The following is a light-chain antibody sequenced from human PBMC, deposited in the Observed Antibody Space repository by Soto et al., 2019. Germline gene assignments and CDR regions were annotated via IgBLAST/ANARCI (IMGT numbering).Light chain of an antibody. CDR3: AAWDDSLSGVV. J-gene: IGLJ3*02. Sequence: QSVLTQPPSASGTSGQRVTISCSGSISNHGSNFVFWYQQLPGAAPKLLISRNDQRPSGVPDRFSGSKSGTSASLAISGLRSEDEADYHCAAWDDSLSGVVFGGGTKLTVL. CDR1: ISNHGSNF. V-gene: IGLV1-47*01. CDR2: RND.